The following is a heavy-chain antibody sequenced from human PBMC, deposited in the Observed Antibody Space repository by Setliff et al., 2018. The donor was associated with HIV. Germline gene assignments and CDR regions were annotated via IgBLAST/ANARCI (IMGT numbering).Heavy chain of an antibody. CDR3: ARGRSSWSGGPNDAFDI. CDR1: GGSFSGYY. Sequence: SETLSLTCAVYGGSFSGYYWSWIRQPPGKGLEWIGEINHSGSTNYNPSLTSRVTISVDTSKNQFSLKLNSVTAADTAVYFCARGRSSWSGGPNDAFDIWGPGTMVTVSS. D-gene: IGHD6-13*01. V-gene: IGHV4-34*01. CDR2: INHSGST. J-gene: IGHJ3*02.